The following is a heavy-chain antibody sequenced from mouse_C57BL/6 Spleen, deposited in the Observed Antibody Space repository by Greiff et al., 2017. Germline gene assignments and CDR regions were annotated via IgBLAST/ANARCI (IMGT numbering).Heavy chain of an antibody. J-gene: IGHJ1*03. D-gene: IGHD1-1*01. CDR3: ARGYYGSSYGYFDV. CDR1: GYTFTSYW. Sequence: QVQLQQPGAELVMPGASVKLSCKASGYTFTSYWMHWVKQRPGQGLEWIGEIDPSDSYTNYNQKFKGKSTLTVDKSSSTAYMQLSSLTSEDSAVYDCARGYYGSSYGYFDVWGTGTTVTVSS. CDR2: IDPSDSYT. V-gene: IGHV1-69*01.